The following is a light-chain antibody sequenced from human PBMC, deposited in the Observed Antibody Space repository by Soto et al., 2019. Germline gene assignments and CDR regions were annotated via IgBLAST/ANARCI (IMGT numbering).Light chain of an antibody. J-gene: IGKJ1*01. Sequence: EFVLTQSPGTLSLSPGERATLSCRASQTVRNNYLAWYQQKPGQAPRLLIYGASSRATGIPDRFSGSGSGTDFTLTIIRLEPEDFAVYYCQQYDISPWTFGQGTKVDIK. CDR2: GAS. CDR3: QQYDISPWT. V-gene: IGKV3-20*01. CDR1: QTVRNNY.